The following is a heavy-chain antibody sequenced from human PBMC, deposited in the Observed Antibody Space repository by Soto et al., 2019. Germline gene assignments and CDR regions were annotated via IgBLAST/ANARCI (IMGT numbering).Heavy chain of an antibody. CDR2: IYYSGST. CDR3: ATHDLRSNWFDP. CDR1: GGSISSSSYY. D-gene: IGHD5-12*01. J-gene: IGHJ5*02. Sequence: SETLSLTCTVSGGSISSSSYYWGWIRQPPGKGLEWIGSIYYSGSTYYNPSLKSRVTISVDTSKNQFSLKLSSVTAADTAVYYCATHDLRSNWFDPWGQGTLVTLSS. V-gene: IGHV4-39*01.